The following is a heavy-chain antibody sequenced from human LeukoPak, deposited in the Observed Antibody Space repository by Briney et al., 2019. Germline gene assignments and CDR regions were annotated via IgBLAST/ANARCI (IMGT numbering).Heavy chain of an antibody. Sequence: KTSETLSLTCAVYGGSFSGYYWSWIRLPPGKGLEWIGEINHSGSTNYNPSLKSRVTISVDTSKNQFSLKLSSVTAADTAVYYCARYGSPASLRGNVWASYRYGSFDYWGQGTLVTVSS. J-gene: IGHJ4*02. V-gene: IGHV4-34*01. CDR3: ARYGSPASLRGNVWASYRYGSFDY. CDR2: INHSGST. D-gene: IGHD3-16*02. CDR1: GGSFSGYY.